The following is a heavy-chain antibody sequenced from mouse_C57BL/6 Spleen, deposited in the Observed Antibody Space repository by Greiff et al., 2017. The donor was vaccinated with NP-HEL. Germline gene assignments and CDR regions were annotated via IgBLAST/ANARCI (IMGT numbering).Heavy chain of an antibody. CDR1: GYSITSGYY. CDR2: ISYDGSN. J-gene: IGHJ2*01. D-gene: IGHD3-2*02. Sequence: EVQLQESGPGLVKPSQSLSLTCSVTGYSITSGYYWNWIRQFPGNKLEWMGYISYDGSNNYNPSLKNRISITRDTSKNQFFLKLNSVTTEDTATYYCARQLRLSYFDYWGQGTTLTVSS. CDR3: ARQLRLSYFDY. V-gene: IGHV3-6*01.